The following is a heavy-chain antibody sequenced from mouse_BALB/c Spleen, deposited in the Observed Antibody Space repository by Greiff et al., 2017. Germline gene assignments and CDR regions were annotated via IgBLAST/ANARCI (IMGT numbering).Heavy chain of an antibody. J-gene: IGHJ4*01. CDR3: ARVGFPPPYAMDY. CDR1: GFTFSDYY. CDR2: ISDGGSYT. D-gene: IGHD4-1*01. Sequence: EVHLVESGGGLVKPGGSLKLSCAASGFTFSDYYMYWVRQTPEKRLEWVATISDGGSYTYYPDSVKGRFTISRDNAKNNLYLQMSSLKSEDTAMYYCARVGFPPPYAMDYWGQGTSVTVSS. V-gene: IGHV5-4*02.